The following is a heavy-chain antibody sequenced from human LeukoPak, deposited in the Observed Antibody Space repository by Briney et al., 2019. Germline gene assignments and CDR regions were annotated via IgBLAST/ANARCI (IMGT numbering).Heavy chain of an antibody. V-gene: IGHV1-2*02. CDR2: INPNSGGT. CDR3: ARAATYYYDSSGSYGMDV. D-gene: IGHD3-22*01. Sequence: ASVKVSCKASGYTFTGYYMHWVRQAPGQGLEWMGWINPNSGGTNYAQKFQGRVTMTRDTSISTAYMELSRLRSDDTAVHYCARAATYYYDSSGSYGMDVWGQGTTVTVSS. CDR1: GYTFTGYY. J-gene: IGHJ6*02.